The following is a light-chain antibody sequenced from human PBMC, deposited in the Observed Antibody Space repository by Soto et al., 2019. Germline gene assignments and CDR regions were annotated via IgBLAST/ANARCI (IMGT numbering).Light chain of an antibody. CDR1: SSNIGAGHD. V-gene: IGLV1-40*01. J-gene: IGLJ2*01. CDR2: GNN. CDR3: QSSDGSHVV. Sequence: QSVLTQPPSVSGAPGQRVTISCTGSSSNIGAGHDVHWYKHFPGAAPKLLIYGNNNRPSGVPDRFSGSKSGTSASLAITGPQAEDEAYYYCQSSDGSHVVFGGGTKLTVL.